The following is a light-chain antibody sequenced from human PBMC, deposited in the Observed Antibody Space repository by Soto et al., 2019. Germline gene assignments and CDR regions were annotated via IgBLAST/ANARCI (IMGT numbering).Light chain of an antibody. CDR1: SSDVGGYNY. CDR2: EVS. CDR3: AAWDDSVNGRV. J-gene: IGLJ2*01. V-gene: IGLV2-14*01. Sequence: QSALTQPASVSGSPGQSIIISCTGTSSDVGGYNYVSWYQHHPGKAPKLMIYEVSNRPSGVSNRFSGSKSGNTASLAISGLQSEDEADYYCAAWDDSVNGRVFGGGTKLTVL.